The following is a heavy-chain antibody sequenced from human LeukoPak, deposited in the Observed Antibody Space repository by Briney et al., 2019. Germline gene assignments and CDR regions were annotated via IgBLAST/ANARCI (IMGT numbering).Heavy chain of an antibody. CDR1: GFTFSSYE. Sequence: GGSLRLSCAASGFTFSSYEMNWVRQAPGKGLEWVSSITSSSSYIYYADSVKGRFTISRDNAKNSLYLQMNSLRAEDTAVYYCAREMLAAVAAQSWGQGTLVTVSS. D-gene: IGHD6-19*01. CDR3: AREMLAAVAAQS. J-gene: IGHJ5*02. V-gene: IGHV3-21*01. CDR2: ITSSSSYI.